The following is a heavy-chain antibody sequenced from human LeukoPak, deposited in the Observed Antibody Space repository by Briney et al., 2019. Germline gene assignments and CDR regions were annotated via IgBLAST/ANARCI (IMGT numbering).Heavy chain of an antibody. V-gene: IGHV3-9*01. Sequence: PGRSLRLSCAASGFTFDDHAMQWAPPAPGKGLEWVSGISWNSGSIGYVDSEKGRFTISRDNAKNSLYLQMSSLSAEDTALYYCAKGRRFDYYYGMDVWGQGTTVTVSS. J-gene: IGHJ6*02. CDR3: AKGRRFDYYYGMDV. CDR1: GFTFDDHA. D-gene: IGHD3-16*01. CDR2: ISWNSGSI.